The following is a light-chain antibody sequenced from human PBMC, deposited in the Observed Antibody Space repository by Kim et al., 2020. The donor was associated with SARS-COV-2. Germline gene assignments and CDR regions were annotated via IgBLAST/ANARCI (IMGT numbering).Light chain of an antibody. V-gene: IGLV3-19*01. Sequence: VALGQTVRITCQGDSLRSYYATWYQQKPGQAPIVVIYGKNNRRSGIPDRFSGSSSGDTASLTITGTQAGDEADYYCNSRGSNDNVLFGGGTKLTVL. CDR3: NSRGSNDNVL. CDR2: GKN. CDR1: SLRSYY. J-gene: IGLJ2*01.